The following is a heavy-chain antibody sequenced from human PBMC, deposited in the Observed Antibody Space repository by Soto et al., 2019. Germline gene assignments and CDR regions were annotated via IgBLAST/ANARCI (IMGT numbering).Heavy chain of an antibody. J-gene: IGHJ5*02. CDR3: ARVPDR. Sequence: PSETLSLTCTVSGCSISNSYWSWIRQSPEKGLEWIGYIYYSGSTYYNPSLKSRVTISVDRSKNQFSLKLSSVTAADTAVYYCARVPDRWGQGTLVTVSS. CDR2: IYYSGST. D-gene: IGHD2-2*01. V-gene: IGHV4-59*12. CDR1: GCSISNSY.